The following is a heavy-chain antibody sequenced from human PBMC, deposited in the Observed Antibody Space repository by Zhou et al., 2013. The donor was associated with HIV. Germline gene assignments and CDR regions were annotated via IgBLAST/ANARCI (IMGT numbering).Heavy chain of an antibody. J-gene: IGHJ3*02. CDR2: INARGASR. Sequence: QVQLVQSGAEVKKPGTSVKVSCKASGYTFTSYYMHWVRQAPGQGLEWMGVINARGASRSYSEKFQGRVTLTRDTSTSTVYMDLSRLTPEDTALYYCARVDYSESSGPDVFHMWGQGTMVTVSS. CDR1: GYTFTSYY. CDR3: ARVDYSESSGPDVFHM. D-gene: IGHD3-22*01. V-gene: IGHV1-46*01.